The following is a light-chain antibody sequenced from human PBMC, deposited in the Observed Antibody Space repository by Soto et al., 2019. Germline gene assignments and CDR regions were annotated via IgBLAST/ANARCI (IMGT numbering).Light chain of an antibody. CDR1: SSDVGGYNY. CDR3: SSYTSSSTGV. CDR2: EVS. V-gene: IGLV2-14*01. J-gene: IGLJ1*01. Sequence: LTQPASVSGSPRQSITISCTGTSSDVGGYNYVSWYQQHPGKAPKLMIYEVSNRPSGVSNRFSGSKSGNTASLTISGLQAEDEADYYCSSYTSSSTGVFGTGTKVTVL.